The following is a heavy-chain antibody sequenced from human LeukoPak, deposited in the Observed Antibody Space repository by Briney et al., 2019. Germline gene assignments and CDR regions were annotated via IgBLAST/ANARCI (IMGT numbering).Heavy chain of an antibody. V-gene: IGHV3-23*01. Sequence: GGSLRLSCAASGFTFSSYPINWVRQGPGKGLEWVSSISGSGSSTYYADSVKGRFTISRDNAKNSLYLQMNSLRAEDTAVYYCAREGYSSSSEDYYYYYYMDVWGKGTTVTVSS. D-gene: IGHD6-6*01. CDR2: ISGSGSST. CDR3: AREGYSSSSEDYYYYYYMDV. CDR1: GFTFSSYP. J-gene: IGHJ6*03.